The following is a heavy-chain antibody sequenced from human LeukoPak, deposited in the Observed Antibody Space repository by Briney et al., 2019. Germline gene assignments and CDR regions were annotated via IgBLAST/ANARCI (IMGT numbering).Heavy chain of an antibody. CDR2: IWYDGSNK. V-gene: IGHV3-33*01. Sequence: GGSLRPSCAASGFTFSSYGMHWVRQAPGKGLEWVAGIWYDGSNKYYADSVKGRFTISRDNSKNTLYLQMNSLRAEDTAVYYCARDRYSSGWATFDYWGQGTLVTVSS. D-gene: IGHD6-19*01. CDR1: GFTFSSYG. CDR3: ARDRYSSGWATFDY. J-gene: IGHJ4*02.